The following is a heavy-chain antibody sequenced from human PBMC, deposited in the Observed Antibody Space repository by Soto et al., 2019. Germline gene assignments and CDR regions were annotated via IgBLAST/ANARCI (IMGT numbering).Heavy chain of an antibody. J-gene: IGHJ5*02. CDR1: GASISGYY. CDR2: IYATGTT. CDR3: VRDGTKTLRDWFDP. V-gene: IGHV4-4*07. Sequence: KTSETLSLTCTVSGASISGYYWSWIRKSAGKGLEWIGRIYATGTTDYNPSLKSRVMMSVDTSKKQFSLRLRSVTAADTAVYYCVRDGTKTLRDWFDPWGQGISVTVSS. D-gene: IGHD1-1*01.